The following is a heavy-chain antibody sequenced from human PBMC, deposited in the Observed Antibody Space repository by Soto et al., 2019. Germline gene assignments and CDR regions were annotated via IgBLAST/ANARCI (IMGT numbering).Heavy chain of an antibody. CDR1: GFTFSSYA. V-gene: IGHV3-30-3*01. J-gene: IGHJ6*02. CDR2: ISYDGSNK. CDR3: ARDGTAMAAYYYYGMDV. Sequence: GGSLRLSCAASGFTFSSYAMHWVRQAPGKGLEWVAAISYDGSNKYYADSVKGRFTISRDNSKNTLYLQMNSLRAEDTAVYYCARDGTAMAAYYYYGMDVWGQGTTVTVSS. D-gene: IGHD5-18*01.